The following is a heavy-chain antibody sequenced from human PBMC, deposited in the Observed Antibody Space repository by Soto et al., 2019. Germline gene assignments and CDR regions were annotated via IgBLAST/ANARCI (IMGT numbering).Heavy chain of an antibody. CDR3: ARDPDPVYCSSTSCYIDY. Sequence: LRLSCAASGFTFSSYAMHWVRQAPGKGLEWVAVISYDGSNKYYADSVKGRFTISRDNSKNTLYLQMNSLRAEDTAVYYCARDPDPVYCSSTSCYIDYWGQGTLVTVSS. V-gene: IGHV3-30-3*01. D-gene: IGHD2-2*02. J-gene: IGHJ4*02. CDR2: ISYDGSNK. CDR1: GFTFSSYA.